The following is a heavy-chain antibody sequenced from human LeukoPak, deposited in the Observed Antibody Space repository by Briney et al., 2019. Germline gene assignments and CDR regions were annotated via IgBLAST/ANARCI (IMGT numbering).Heavy chain of an antibody. V-gene: IGHV3-48*01. CDR2: ISSSGSTK. CDR1: GITFSSYS. J-gene: IGHJ6*02. Sequence: GGSLRLSCGASGITFSSYSMNWVRQAPGKGLEWVSYISSSGSTKYYADSVKGRFTISRDTSKNTLYLEMNSLRPEDTAMYYCARTYSSSSGGLYFYYYGLDVWGQGTTVAVSS. D-gene: IGHD6-13*01. CDR3: ARTYSSSSGGLYFYYYGLDV.